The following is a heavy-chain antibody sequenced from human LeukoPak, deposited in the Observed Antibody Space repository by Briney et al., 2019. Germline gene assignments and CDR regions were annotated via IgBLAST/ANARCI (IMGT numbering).Heavy chain of an antibody. D-gene: IGHD1-26*01. Sequence: PSETLSLTCTVSGGSISSNNYYWGWIRQPPGKGLEWIGSIDYSGSTSYNSSLKSRVTISADTSKNEFYSKLSSVTAADTALYYCARQDGHSGSYGVEGGFDPWGQGTLVNVSS. CDR2: IDYSGST. V-gene: IGHV4-39*01. J-gene: IGHJ5*02. CDR3: ARQDGHSGSYGVEGGFDP. CDR1: GGSISSNNYY.